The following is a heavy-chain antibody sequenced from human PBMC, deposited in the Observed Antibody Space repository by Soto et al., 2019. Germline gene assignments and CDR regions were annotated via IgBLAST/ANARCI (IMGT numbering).Heavy chain of an antibody. Sequence: QVQLVQSGAEVKKPGSSVKVSCKASGGTFSSYAISWVRQAPGQGLEWMGGIIPIFGTANYAQKFQGRVTITADESTSTAYMELSSLRSEDTAVYYCARRWAYYDYVWGSYRPREYYYYGMDVWGQGTTVTVSS. CDR2: IIPIFGTA. CDR1: GGTFSSYA. J-gene: IGHJ6*02. D-gene: IGHD3-16*02. CDR3: ARRWAYYDYVWGSYRPREYYYYGMDV. V-gene: IGHV1-69*12.